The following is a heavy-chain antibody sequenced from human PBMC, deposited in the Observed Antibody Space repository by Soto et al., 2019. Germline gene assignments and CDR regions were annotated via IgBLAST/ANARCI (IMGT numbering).Heavy chain of an antibody. CDR2: IYTSGST. V-gene: IGHV4-39*07. D-gene: IGHD1-7*01. CDR1: GDSIISSDFY. Sequence: PSETLSLTCTVSGDSIISSDFYWGWVRQPPGKGLEWIGRIYTSGSTNYNPSLKSRVTMSVDTSKNQFSLKLSSVTAADTAVYYCGGSITGTTWRDYYYGMDVWGQGTTVTVSS. CDR3: GGSITGTTWRDYYYGMDV. J-gene: IGHJ6*02.